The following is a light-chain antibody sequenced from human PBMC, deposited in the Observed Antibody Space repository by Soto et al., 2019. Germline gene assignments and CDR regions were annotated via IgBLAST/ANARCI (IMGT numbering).Light chain of an antibody. V-gene: IGKV1-5*01. CDR3: QQYNSYSLT. Sequence: DIQMTQSPSTLSASVGDSVTITCRASQSVSGWLAWYQQKPGKAPNLLIYDAPSLESGVPSRFSGSGSGTEFTLTISSLQPDDFATYYCQQYNSYSLTFGQGTKVDIK. CDR2: DAP. J-gene: IGKJ1*01. CDR1: QSVSGW.